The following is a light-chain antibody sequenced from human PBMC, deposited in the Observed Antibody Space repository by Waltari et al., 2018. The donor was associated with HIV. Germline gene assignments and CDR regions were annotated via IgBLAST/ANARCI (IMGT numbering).Light chain of an antibody. CDR2: GAS. Sequence: EIVMTQSPAALSVFPGERATLSCRASQSVSSNLAWYQQKPGQAPRPLIYGASTRATGIPARCSGSGSGTEFTLTISSLQSEDFAVYYCQQYNNGPPLTFGGGTKVEIK. J-gene: IGKJ4*01. CDR1: QSVSSN. V-gene: IGKV3-15*01. CDR3: QQYNNGPPLT.